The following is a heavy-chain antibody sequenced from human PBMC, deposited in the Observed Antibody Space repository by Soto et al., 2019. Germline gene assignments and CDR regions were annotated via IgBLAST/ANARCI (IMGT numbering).Heavy chain of an antibody. V-gene: IGHV1-18*04. Sequence: ASVKVSCKASGYTFTSYGISWVRQAPGQGLEWMGWISAYNGNTNYAQKLQGRVTMTTDTSTSTAYMELRSLRSDDTAVYYCAGGTIFGLVISTIDYWGQGTLVTVSS. D-gene: IGHD3-3*01. J-gene: IGHJ4*02. CDR1: GYTFTSYG. CDR2: ISAYNGNT. CDR3: AGGTIFGLVISTIDY.